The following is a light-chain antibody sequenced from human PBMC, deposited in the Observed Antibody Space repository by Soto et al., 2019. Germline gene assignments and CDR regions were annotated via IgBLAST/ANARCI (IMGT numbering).Light chain of an antibody. Sequence: QSALTQPASVSGSPGQSITISCTGTSSDVGRYNYVSWYQHHPGKVPKLIVYQVNYRPSGVSNRFSGSKSGTTASLTISGLQAEDEADYYCTSYTTISTRVFGTGTKVTVL. CDR2: QVN. CDR1: SSDVGRYNY. J-gene: IGLJ1*01. CDR3: TSYTTISTRV. V-gene: IGLV2-14*01.